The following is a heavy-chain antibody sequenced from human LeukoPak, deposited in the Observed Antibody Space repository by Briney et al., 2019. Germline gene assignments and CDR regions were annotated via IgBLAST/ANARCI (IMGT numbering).Heavy chain of an antibody. J-gene: IGHJ4*02. CDR1: GFTVSSNY. Sequence: GGSLRLSCAASGFTVSSNYMSWVRQAPGKGLEWVSVIYSGGSTYYADSVKGRFTISRDNSKNMLYLQMNSLRAEDTAVYYCAKEGGASRFDYWGQGTLVTVSS. CDR3: AKEGGASRFDY. V-gene: IGHV3-53*05. CDR2: IYSGGST. D-gene: IGHD5-12*01.